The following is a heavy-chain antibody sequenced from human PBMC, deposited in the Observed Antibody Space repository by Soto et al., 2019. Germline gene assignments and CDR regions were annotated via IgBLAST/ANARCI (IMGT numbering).Heavy chain of an antibody. CDR1: GGSFSGYS. J-gene: IGHJ6*02. D-gene: IGHD3-22*01. CDR3: ARGQAVRGGGYHYGYNGMDA. Sequence: PSETLSLTCAVYGGSFSGYSWSWIRQPPGKGLEWIGEINHSVSTNYYPSLKSRVTISVDTSKDKFSLKLSFVTAADTAVYYCARGQAVRGGGYHYGYNGMDAWGQGTTVTVSS. V-gene: IGHV4-34*01. CDR2: INHSVST.